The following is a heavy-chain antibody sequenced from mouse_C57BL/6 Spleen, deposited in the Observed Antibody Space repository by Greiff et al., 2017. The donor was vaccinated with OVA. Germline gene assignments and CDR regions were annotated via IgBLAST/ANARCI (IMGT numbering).Heavy chain of an antibody. D-gene: IGHD2-4*01. V-gene: IGHV3-1*01. J-gene: IGHJ4*01. Sequence: EVQLVESGPGMVKPSQSLSLTCTVTGYSITSGYDWHWIRHFPGNKLEWMGYISYSGSTNYNPSLKSRISITHDTSKNHFFLKLNSVTTEDTATYYCARYDYDVDAMDYWGQGTSVTVSS. CDR2: ISYSGST. CDR3: ARYDYDVDAMDY. CDR1: GYSITSGYD.